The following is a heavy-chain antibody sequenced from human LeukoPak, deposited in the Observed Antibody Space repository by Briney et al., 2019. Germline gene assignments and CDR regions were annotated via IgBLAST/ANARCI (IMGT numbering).Heavy chain of an antibody. CDR3: AKSSLTRRLPDFDY. V-gene: IGHV3-23*01. D-gene: IGHD5-18*01. CDR2: ISGSGGTT. CDR1: GFTFINYA. J-gene: IGHJ4*02. Sequence: GGSLRLSCVTSGFTFINYAMSWVRQAPGKGLEWVSGISGSGGTTYSADSMKGRFTISRDNLRNTLYLQMNSLRAEDTAVYYCAKSSLTRRLPDFDYWGLGTLVTVSS.